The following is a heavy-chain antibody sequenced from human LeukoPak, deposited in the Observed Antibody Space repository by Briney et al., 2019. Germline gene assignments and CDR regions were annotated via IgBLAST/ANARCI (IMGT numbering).Heavy chain of an antibody. J-gene: IGHJ4*02. CDR1: GFTFNTYA. D-gene: IGHD3-10*01. CDR3: ARDTLSGSHDFDY. V-gene: IGHV3-30-3*01. CDR2: ISYDGGNK. Sequence: GGSLRLSCAASGFTFNTYAMHWVRQAPGKGLEWVAVISYDGGNKYYADSVKGRFTISRDNSQNTLYLQVNSLRAEDTAVYYCARDTLSGSHDFDYWGQGTLVTVSS.